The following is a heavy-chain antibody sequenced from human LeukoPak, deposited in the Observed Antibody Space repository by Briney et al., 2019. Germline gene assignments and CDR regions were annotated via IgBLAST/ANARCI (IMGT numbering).Heavy chain of an antibody. D-gene: IGHD2-2*01. J-gene: IGHJ6*04. CDR3: ARASHIVVVPAATHYYCGMDV. V-gene: IGHV1-69*13. Sequence: PVKVSCKASGGTFCSYAISWVRQAPGQGLEWMGGILPIFGTANYAQKFQGRVTITADESTSTAYMELSSLRSEDTAVYYCARASHIVVVPAATHYYCGMDVWGKGTTVTVSS. CDR1: GGTFCSYA. CDR2: ILPIFGTA.